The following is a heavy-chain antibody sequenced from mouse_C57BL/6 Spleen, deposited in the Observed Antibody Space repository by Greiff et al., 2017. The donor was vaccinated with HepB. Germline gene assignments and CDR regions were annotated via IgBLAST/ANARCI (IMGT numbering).Heavy chain of an antibody. J-gene: IGHJ2*01. CDR1: GFLLTSYG. V-gene: IGHV2-5*01. CDR2: IWRGGST. Sequence: QVQLKQSGPGLVQPSQSLSITCTVSGFLLTSYGVHWVRQSPGKGLEWLGVIWRGGSTDYNAAFMSRLSITKDNSKSQVFFKMNSLQADDTAIYYCAKGGNYYGRGYFDYWGQGTTLTVSS. D-gene: IGHD1-1*01. CDR3: AKGGNYYGRGYFDY.